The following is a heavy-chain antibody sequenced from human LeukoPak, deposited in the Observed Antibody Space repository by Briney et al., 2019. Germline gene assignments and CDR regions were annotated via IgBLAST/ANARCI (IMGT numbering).Heavy chain of an antibody. D-gene: IGHD3-10*01. CDR3: ARVPSLLWFGELPAYFDY. CDR2: IKQDGREK. J-gene: IGHJ4*02. CDR1: GFTFSSYW. Sequence: GGSLRLSCAASGFTFSSYWMSWVRQAPGKGLEWVANIKQDGREKYYVDSVKGRFTISRDNAKNSLYPQMNSLRAEDTAVYYCARVPSLLWFGELPAYFDYWGQGTLVTVSS. V-gene: IGHV3-7*01.